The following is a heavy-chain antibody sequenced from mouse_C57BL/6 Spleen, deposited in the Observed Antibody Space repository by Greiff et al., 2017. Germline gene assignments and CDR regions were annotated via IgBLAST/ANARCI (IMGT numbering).Heavy chain of an antibody. CDR2: INPNNGGT. V-gene: IGHV1-18*01. D-gene: IGHD2-5*01. CDR1: GYTFTDYN. J-gene: IGHJ1*03. CDR3: ARTHSNYDYWYFDV. Sequence: EVQLQQSGPELVKPGASVKIPCKASGYTFTDYNMDWVKQSHGKSLEWIGDINPNNGGTIYNQKFKGKATLTVDKSSSTAYMELRSLTSEDTAVYYCARTHSNYDYWYFDVWGTGTTVTVSS.